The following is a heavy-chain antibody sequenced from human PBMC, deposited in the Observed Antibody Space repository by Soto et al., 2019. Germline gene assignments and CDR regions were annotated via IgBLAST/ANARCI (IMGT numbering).Heavy chain of an antibody. D-gene: IGHD6-13*01. CDR1: GFTFSRYW. Sequence: EVQLVESGGGLVQTGGSLRLSCAASGFTFSRYWMYWVRQAPGKGLEWVANIQQDGSEKYYMDSVKGRFTISRDNAKNSLYLQMNSLRAEDTAVYYCARHVATAADYWGQGTLVTVSS. J-gene: IGHJ4*02. CDR2: IQQDGSEK. V-gene: IGHV3-7*04. CDR3: ARHVATAADY.